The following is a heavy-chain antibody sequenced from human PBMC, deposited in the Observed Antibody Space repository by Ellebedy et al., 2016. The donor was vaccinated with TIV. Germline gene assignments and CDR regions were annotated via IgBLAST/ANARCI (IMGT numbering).Heavy chain of an antibody. CDR1: GFTFSSYA. V-gene: IGHV3-23*01. CDR2: IGSRSEYK. J-gene: IGHJ4*02. D-gene: IGHD3-9*01. CDR3: AKELVSRDSLSFDY. Sequence: GESLKISCAASGFTFSSYAMSWVRQAPGKGLEWLSAIGSRSEYKFYTDSVKGRFTIASENSKNTLWLQMYSLRDEDTAVYYCAKELVSRDSLSFDYWGLGTLVTVTS.